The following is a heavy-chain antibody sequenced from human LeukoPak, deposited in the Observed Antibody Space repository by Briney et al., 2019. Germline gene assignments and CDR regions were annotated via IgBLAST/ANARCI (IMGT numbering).Heavy chain of an antibody. CDR1: GGSISGGGSY. J-gene: IGHJ4*02. D-gene: IGHD3-9*01. CDR3: ARAPVSDFDWSLGGFDY. CDR2: VYYSGST. V-gene: IGHV4-31*11. Sequence: PSQTLSLTCAVSGGSISGGGSYWSWIRQHPGKSLEWIGYVYYSGSTYYNPSLKSRVTISVDTSKNQFSLKLSSVTAADTAVYYCARAPVSDFDWSLGGFDYWGQGTLVTVSS.